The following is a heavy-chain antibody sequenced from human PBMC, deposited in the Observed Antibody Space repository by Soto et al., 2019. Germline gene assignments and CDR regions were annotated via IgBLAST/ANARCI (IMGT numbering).Heavy chain of an antibody. Sequence: SETLSLTCNVSGDSMTKYYWSWIRQPAGKGLEWIGRIYTSGSTNYDPSLKSRVTMSIDTSNNHFSLNLKSVTAADTAVYYCARTIGAAYYFDFWGQGALVTVSS. CDR1: GDSMTKYY. V-gene: IGHV4-4*07. J-gene: IGHJ4*02. CDR3: ARTIGAAYYFDF. D-gene: IGHD6-25*01. CDR2: IYTSGST.